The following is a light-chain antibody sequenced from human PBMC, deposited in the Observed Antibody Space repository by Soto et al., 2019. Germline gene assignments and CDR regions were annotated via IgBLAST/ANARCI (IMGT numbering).Light chain of an antibody. Sequence: QSALTQPASVSGSLGQSITISCTGTSSDVGGYDYVSWYQQHPGKVPKVMIYEVNNRPSGVSNRFSGSKSGNTASLTISGLQAEDEADYYCSSFTWSSTWVFGGGTKVTVL. CDR3: SSFTWSSTWV. CDR2: EVN. V-gene: IGLV2-14*01. CDR1: SSDVGGYDY. J-gene: IGLJ3*02.